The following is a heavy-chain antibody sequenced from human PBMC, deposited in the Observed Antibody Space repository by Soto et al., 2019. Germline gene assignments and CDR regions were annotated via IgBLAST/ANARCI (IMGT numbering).Heavy chain of an antibody. CDR3: VRGGLRYQQSSYYFDV. J-gene: IGHJ4*02. CDR2: IDYVGNT. Sequence: QVQLQESGPGLVSPWGTLSLTCTVSGASISSSGYSWGWIRQAPGKGLQWIGSIDYVGNTYYDPSITSRVAASVDTSKNQISLQLNSVTAADTAVHYCVRGGLRYQQSSYYFDVWGQGTLVTVSS. CDR1: GASISSSGYS. V-gene: IGHV4-39*01. D-gene: IGHD3-16*01.